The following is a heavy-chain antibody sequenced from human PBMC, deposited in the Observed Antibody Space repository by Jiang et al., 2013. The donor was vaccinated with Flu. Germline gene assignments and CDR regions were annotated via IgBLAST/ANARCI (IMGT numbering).Heavy chain of an antibody. V-gene: IGHV1-69*06. CDR1: RGTFSNYA. J-gene: IGHJ4*01. Sequence: GAEVKKPGSSVKVSCKTSRGTFSNYAISWVRQVPGQGLEWMGGIIPIFGTPNYAQKFQGRVTITADISTSTVYMELSSLTSEDTAVYYCARGPDTGDYYYFYWGQGILVTVSS. CDR3: ARGPDTGDYYYFY. D-gene: IGHD3-22*01. CDR2: IIPIFGTP.